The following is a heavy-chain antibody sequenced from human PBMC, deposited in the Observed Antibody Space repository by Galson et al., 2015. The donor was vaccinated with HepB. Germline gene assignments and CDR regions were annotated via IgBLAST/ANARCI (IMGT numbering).Heavy chain of an antibody. V-gene: IGHV1-3*01. CDR1: GSTFTTYA. J-gene: IGHJ6*02. Sequence: SVKVSCKASGSTFTTYAIHWVRQAPGQGLEWMGWINSANGNTKYSERFQGRVSVTRDTSASIAYMELSSLSSEDTAVYYCAKPLSVDYYYGLDVWGQGTTVTVSS. CDR2: INSANGNT. CDR3: AKPLSVDYYYGLDV.